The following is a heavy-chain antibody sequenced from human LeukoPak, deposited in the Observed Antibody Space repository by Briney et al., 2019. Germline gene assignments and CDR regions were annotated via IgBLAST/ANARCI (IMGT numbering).Heavy chain of an antibody. CDR3: ARGPGITMIATFDY. D-gene: IGHD3-22*01. Sequence: ASVKVSCKASGGTFSSYAISWVRQAPGQGLEWMGGIIPIFGTANYAQKFRGRVTITADESTSTAYMELSSLRSEDTAVYYCARGPGITMIATFDYWGQGTLVTVSS. CDR2: IIPIFGTA. J-gene: IGHJ4*02. CDR1: GGTFSSYA. V-gene: IGHV1-69*13.